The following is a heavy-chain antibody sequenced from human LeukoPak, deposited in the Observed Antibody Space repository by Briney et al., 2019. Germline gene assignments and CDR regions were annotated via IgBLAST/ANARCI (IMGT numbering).Heavy chain of an antibody. J-gene: IGHJ5*02. CDR2: IIPIFGTA. Sequence: SVKVSCKASGGTFSSYAISWVRQAPGQGLEWMGGIIPIFGTANYAQKFQGRVTITADESTSTAYMELSSLRSEDTAEYYCARSRRITIFGVVIPRGWFDPWGQGTLVTVSS. CDR1: GGTFSSYA. V-gene: IGHV1-69*01. D-gene: IGHD3-3*01. CDR3: ARSRRITIFGVVIPRGWFDP.